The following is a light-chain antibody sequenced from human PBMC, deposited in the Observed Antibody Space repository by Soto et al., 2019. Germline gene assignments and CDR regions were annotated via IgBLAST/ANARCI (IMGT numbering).Light chain of an antibody. Sequence: DIQMTQSPSSLSASVGDRVTITCQASQDISNYLNWFQQKPGKAPKLLISHASNLETGVPSRFSGGGSGTDFTFTVSSLQPEDIATYYCQQYENAPLTVGGGTKVDIK. CDR2: HAS. J-gene: IGKJ4*01. CDR1: QDISNY. CDR3: QQYENAPLT. V-gene: IGKV1-33*01.